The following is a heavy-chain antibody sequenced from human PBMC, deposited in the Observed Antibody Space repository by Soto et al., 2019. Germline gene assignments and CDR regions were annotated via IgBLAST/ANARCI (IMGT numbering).Heavy chain of an antibody. Sequence: ASVKVSCKVSGYTLTELSMHWVRQAPGKGLEWMGGFDPEDGETIYAQKFQGRVTMTEDTSTDTAYMELSSLRSEDTAVYYCATDRLWGGLPKNDAFDIWGQGTMVTVSS. J-gene: IGHJ3*02. V-gene: IGHV1-24*01. D-gene: IGHD3-10*01. CDR3: ATDRLWGGLPKNDAFDI. CDR2: FDPEDGET. CDR1: GYTLTELS.